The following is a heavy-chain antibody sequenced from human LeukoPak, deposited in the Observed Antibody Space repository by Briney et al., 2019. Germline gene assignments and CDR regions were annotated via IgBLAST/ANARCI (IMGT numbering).Heavy chain of an antibody. V-gene: IGHV4-61*08. CDR1: GDSISSGDYY. CDR2: IYYSGST. CDR3: ARLPGDAFDI. J-gene: IGHJ3*02. Sequence: SQTLSLTCTVSGDSISSGDYYWSWIRQPPGKGLEWIGYIYYSGSTNYNPSLKSRVTISVDTSKNQFSLKLSSVTAADTAVYYCARLPGDAFDIWGQGTMVTVSS.